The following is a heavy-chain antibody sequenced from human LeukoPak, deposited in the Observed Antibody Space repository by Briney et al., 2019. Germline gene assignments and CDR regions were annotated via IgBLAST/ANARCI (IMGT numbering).Heavy chain of an antibody. CDR2: INHSGST. D-gene: IGHD3-22*01. V-gene: IGHV4-34*01. CDR3: ARGGATMLVVVIKAFDY. CDR1: GGSFSGYY. Sequence: PSETLSLTCAVYGGSFSGYYWSWIRQPPGKGLEWIGEINHSGSTNYNPSLKSRVTISVDTSKNQFSLKLSSVTAADTAVYYCARGGATMLVVVIKAFDYWGQGTLVTVSS. J-gene: IGHJ4*02.